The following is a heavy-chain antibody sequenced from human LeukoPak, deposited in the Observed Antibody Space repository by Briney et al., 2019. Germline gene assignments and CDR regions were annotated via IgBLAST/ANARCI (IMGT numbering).Heavy chain of an antibody. CDR2: ISTSSSYI. CDR1: GFTFNRYN. J-gene: IGHJ6*04. V-gene: IGHV3-21*01. CDR3: AELGITMIGGV. Sequence: GGSLRLSCAASGFTFNRYNMNWVRRAPGKGLEWVSSISTSSSYIYYADSVRGRFTISRDNARNSLYLQMNSLRAEDTAVYYCAELGITMIGGVWGKGTTVTISS. D-gene: IGHD3-10*02.